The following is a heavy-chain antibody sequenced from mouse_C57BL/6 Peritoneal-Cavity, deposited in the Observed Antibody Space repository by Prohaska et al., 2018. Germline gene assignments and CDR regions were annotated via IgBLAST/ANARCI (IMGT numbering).Heavy chain of an antibody. CDR3: ARGKAQGDY. CDR1: GYTFTSYW. V-gene: IGHV1-59*01. CDR2: IDPSDSYT. J-gene: IGHJ2*01. Sequence: QVQLQQPGAELVRPGTSVKLSCKASGYTFTSYWMHWVKQRPGQGLEWIGVIDPSDSYTNYNQKVKGKATLTVDTSCSTAYMQLSRLTSEDSAVYCCARGKAQGDYWGQGTTLTVSS. D-gene: IGHD3-2*02.